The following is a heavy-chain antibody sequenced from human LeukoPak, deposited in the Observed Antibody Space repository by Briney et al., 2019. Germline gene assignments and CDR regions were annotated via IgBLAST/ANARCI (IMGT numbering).Heavy chain of an antibody. V-gene: IGHV3-9*01. CDR3: AVLHYYAMDV. Sequence: GGSLRLSCAASGFTFDDNAMHWVRQAPGKGLEWVSGISWNSGTKGYADSVKGRFTISRDNAKNSLYLQMNSLRGEDAALYYCAVLHYYAMDVWGQGTTVTVSS. D-gene: IGHD2-8*01. CDR2: ISWNSGTK. J-gene: IGHJ6*02. CDR1: GFTFDDNA.